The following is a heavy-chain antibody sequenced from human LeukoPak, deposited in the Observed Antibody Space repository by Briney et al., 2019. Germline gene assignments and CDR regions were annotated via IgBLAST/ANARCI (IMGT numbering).Heavy chain of an antibody. D-gene: IGHD1-1*01. V-gene: IGHV1-8*01. Sequence: ASEKVSCKTSGYPFIGYHIDWVRQASGQGLEWMGWVNGDNGHTDYAQKFQGRVTLTRDTSSSTVYMELSSLRAEDTALYYCARGGRFVQPAGTFAYWGQGTLITVSS. CDR3: ARGGRFVQPAGTFAY. J-gene: IGHJ4*02. CDR2: VNGDNGHT. CDR1: GYPFIGYH.